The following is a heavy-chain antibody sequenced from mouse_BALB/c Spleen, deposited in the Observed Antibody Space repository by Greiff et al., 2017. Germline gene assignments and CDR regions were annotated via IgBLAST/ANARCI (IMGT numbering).Heavy chain of an antibody. D-gene: IGHD1-1*02. V-gene: IGHV5-6*01. CDR2: ISSGGSYT. Sequence: EVMLVESGGDLVKPGGSLKLSCAASGFTFSSYGMSWVRQTPDKRLEWVATISSGGSYTYYPDSVKGRFTISRDNAKNTLYLQMSSLKSEDTAMYYCARHGNYAMDYWGQGTSVTVSS. J-gene: IGHJ4*01. CDR1: GFTFSSYG. CDR3: ARHGNYAMDY.